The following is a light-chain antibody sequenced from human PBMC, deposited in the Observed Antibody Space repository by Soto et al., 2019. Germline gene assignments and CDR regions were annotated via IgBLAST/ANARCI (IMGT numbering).Light chain of an antibody. Sequence: IVLTQSPATLSLSPGGRATLSCRASQSVSSYLAWYQQKPGQAPRLLTYDVSTRATGVPARFSGTGSETDFTLTISGLQSEDFAVYYCQQYNNWPPKITFGQGTRLEIK. CDR3: QQYNNWPPKIT. J-gene: IGKJ5*01. CDR2: DVS. V-gene: IGKV3-15*01. CDR1: QSVSSY.